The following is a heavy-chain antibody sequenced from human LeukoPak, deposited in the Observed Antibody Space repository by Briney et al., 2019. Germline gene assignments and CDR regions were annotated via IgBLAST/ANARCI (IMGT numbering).Heavy chain of an antibody. CDR2: ISNSGSTI. D-gene: IGHD1-1*01. J-gene: IGHJ5*02. V-gene: IGHV3-48*03. CDR3: ARDASRTGTT. CDR1: GFTFSSYE. Sequence: GGSLRLSCAASGFTFSSYEMNWVRQAPGKGLEWVSYISNSGSTIYYADSVKGRFTISRDNAKNSVYLQMNSLRGEDTAVYYCARDASRTGTTWGQGTLVTVSS.